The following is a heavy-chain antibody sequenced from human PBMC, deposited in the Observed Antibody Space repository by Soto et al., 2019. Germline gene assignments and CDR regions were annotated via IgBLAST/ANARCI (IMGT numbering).Heavy chain of an antibody. J-gene: IGHJ4*02. CDR1: GFTFSSYA. D-gene: IGHD6-13*01. CDR3: AREWAAARLDC. V-gene: IGHV3-30-3*01. Sequence: QVQLVESGGGVVQPGRSLRLSCAASGFTFSSYAMHWVRQAPGKGLEWVAVISYDGSNKYYADSVKGRFTISRDNSKNTLYLQMNSLRAEDTAVYYCAREWAAARLDCWGQGTLVTVSS. CDR2: ISYDGSNK.